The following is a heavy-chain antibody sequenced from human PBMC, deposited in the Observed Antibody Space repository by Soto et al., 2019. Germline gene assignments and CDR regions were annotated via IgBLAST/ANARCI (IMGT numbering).Heavy chain of an antibody. D-gene: IGHD6-19*01. CDR2: ILYSGST. Sequence: QLPLQESGPVLVKPSETLSLTCIVSGGSITRNNHYCGWIRQSPGKGLEWIGSILYSGSTNYNQSIKSRVTLSVETSKNQFSLKMSSVTAADTALYYCARLGSSGWYQGSYFDYWGQGTLVTVSS. V-gene: IGHV4-39*01. CDR1: GGSITRNNHY. CDR3: ARLGSSGWYQGSYFDY. J-gene: IGHJ4*02.